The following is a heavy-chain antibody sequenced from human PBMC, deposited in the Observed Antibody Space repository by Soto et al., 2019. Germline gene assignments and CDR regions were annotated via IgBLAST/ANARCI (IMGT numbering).Heavy chain of an antibody. CDR1: GGSISSGGYY. CDR2: IYYSGST. CDR3: ARDRVRMDV. J-gene: IGHJ6*02. Sequence: NPSETLSLTCTVSGGSISSGGYYWSWIRQHPGKGLEWIGYIYYSGSTYYNPSLKSRVSISVDTSENQFSLRLSSVTAADTAVYYCARDRVRMDVWGQGTTVTVSS. V-gene: IGHV4-31*03.